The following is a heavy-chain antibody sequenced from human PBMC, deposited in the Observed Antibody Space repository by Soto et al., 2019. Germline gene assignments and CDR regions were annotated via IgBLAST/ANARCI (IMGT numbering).Heavy chain of an antibody. D-gene: IGHD6-19*01. V-gene: IGHV3-7*05. CDR3: ARGAVAGNEVPGD. CDR2: INLDGSEK. CDR1: GFTFRSYW. J-gene: IGHJ1*01. Sequence: GQLVESGGGLVQPGGSLRLSCQVSGFTFRSYWMTWVRRAPGKGLEWVANINLDGSEKYYVDAVKGRFTISRDNAENSLHLDLRDLRVNDTAVYYCARGAVAGNEVPGDWGQGTLVTVSS.